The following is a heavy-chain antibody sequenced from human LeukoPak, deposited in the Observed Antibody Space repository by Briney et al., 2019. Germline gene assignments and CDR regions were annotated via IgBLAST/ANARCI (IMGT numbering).Heavy chain of an antibody. CDR3: AKSGYNRLDY. D-gene: IGHD5-24*01. CDR2: ISGSGSGSST. CDR1: GFTFSSSA. J-gene: IGHJ4*02. Sequence: PGGSLRLSCAASGFTFSSSAMSWVRQAPGKGLEWVSTISGSGSGSSTYYADSVKGRFTISRDNSKNTLYLQMNSLRAEDTAVYYCAKSGYNRLDYWGQGTLVTVSS. V-gene: IGHV3-23*01.